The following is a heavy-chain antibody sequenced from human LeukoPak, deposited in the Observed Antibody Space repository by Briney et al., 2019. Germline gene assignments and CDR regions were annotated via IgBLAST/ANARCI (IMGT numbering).Heavy chain of an antibody. D-gene: IGHD3-10*01. J-gene: IGHJ4*02. CDR3: AIDFRGVYSQMFDY. V-gene: IGHV1-2*06. CDR2: INPNSGGT. Sequence: ASVKVSCKASGYTFTGYYMHWVRQAPGQGLEWMGRINPNSGGTNYAQKFQGRVTMTRDTSISTAYMELSRLRSDDTAVYYCAIDFRGVYSQMFDYWGQGTLVTVSS. CDR1: GYTFTGYY.